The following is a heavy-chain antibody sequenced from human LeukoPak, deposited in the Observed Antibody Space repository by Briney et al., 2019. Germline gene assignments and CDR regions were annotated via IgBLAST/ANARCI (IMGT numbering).Heavy chain of an antibody. CDR3: ARDRSAAAAPFDY. Sequence: PGGSLRLSCAASGFTFSSYSMNWVRQAPGKGLEWVSSISSSSSYIYYADSVKGRFTISRDNAKNSLYLQMNSLGAEDTAVYYCARDRSAAAAPFDYWGQGTLVTVSS. CDR1: GFTFSSYS. V-gene: IGHV3-21*01. J-gene: IGHJ4*02. D-gene: IGHD6-13*01. CDR2: ISSSSSYI.